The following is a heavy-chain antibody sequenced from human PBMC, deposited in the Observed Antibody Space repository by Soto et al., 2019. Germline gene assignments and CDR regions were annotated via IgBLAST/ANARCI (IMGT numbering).Heavy chain of an antibody. Sequence: QVQLKESGPGLVKPSQTLSLTCTVSGGSISSGGQYWSWIRQHPGKGLEWTGYIYDSGSTYYNPSLRSRVTISVDTSKTQFSLKLRSVTAADTAVYYCAGDEAEYYFDYWGQGTLVTVSS. CDR3: AGDEAEYYFDY. D-gene: IGHD6-25*01. CDR1: GGSISSGGQY. J-gene: IGHJ4*02. CDR2: IYDSGST. V-gene: IGHV4-31*03.